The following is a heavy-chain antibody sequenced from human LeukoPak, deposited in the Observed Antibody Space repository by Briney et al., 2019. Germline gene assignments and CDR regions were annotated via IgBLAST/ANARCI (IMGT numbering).Heavy chain of an antibody. J-gene: IGHJ4*02. CDR3: ARRSYYDILTGPYYFDY. D-gene: IGHD3-9*01. CDR1: GGSISSYH. V-gene: IGHV4-59*12. Sequence: SETLSLTCTVSGGSISSYHWSWIRQPTGKGLEWIGYIHNSGSTNYNPSLKSRVTISVDTSKNQFSLKLSSVTAADTAVYYCARRSYYDILTGPYYFDYWGQGTLVTVSS. CDR2: IHNSGST.